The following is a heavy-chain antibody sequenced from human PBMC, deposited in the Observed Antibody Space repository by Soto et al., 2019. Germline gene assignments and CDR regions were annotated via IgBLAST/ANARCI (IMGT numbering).Heavy chain of an antibody. D-gene: IGHD4-17*01. Sequence: QVQLLQSGAEVKKPGAAVKVSCEASGYTSTTSYIHWVRQAPGQGLEWMGIINPSGGSTRYAQKFQGRVTMTTDTSTSTVYLEISSLRSEDTAVYYCAREAFGDSVPGYWGQGTLVTVSS. V-gene: IGHV1-46*01. CDR1: GYTSTTSY. J-gene: IGHJ4*02. CDR2: INPSGGST. CDR3: AREAFGDSVPGY.